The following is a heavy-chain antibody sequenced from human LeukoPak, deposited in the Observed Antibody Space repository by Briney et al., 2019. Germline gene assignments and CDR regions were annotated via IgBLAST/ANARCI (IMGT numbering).Heavy chain of an antibody. V-gene: IGHV3-21*01. D-gene: IGHD2-21*02. J-gene: IGHJ4*02. CDR2: FSSSSSYI. CDR3: ARDHIVVVTAIRYFDY. CDR1: GFTFSSYS. Sequence: GGSLRLSCAASGFTFSSYSMNWVRQAPGKGLEWVSSFSSSSSYIYYADSVKGRFTISRDNAKNSLYLQMNSLRAEDTAVYYCARDHIVVVTAIRYFDYWGQGTLVTVSS.